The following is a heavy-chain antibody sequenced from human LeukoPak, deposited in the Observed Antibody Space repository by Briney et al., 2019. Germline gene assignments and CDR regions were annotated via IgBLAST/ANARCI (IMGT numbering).Heavy chain of an antibody. CDR3: VRDLGGRSGH. V-gene: IGHV3-74*01. CDR2: INEDGSTT. D-gene: IGHD1-26*01. J-gene: IGHJ4*02. Sequence: GGSLRLSCAASGFTFSSNCMHWARQALGKGLVWVSRINEDGSTTNYADSVKGRSTIFRDNAKNTLYLQMNRLRAEDTAVYYCVRDLGGRSGHWGQGTLVTVSS. CDR1: GFTFSSNC.